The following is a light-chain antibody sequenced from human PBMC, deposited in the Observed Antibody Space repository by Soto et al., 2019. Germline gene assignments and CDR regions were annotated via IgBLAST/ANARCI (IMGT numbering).Light chain of an antibody. Sequence: QSVLTQPASVSGSPGQSITISCAGTRDDIGAYDYVSWYQQHPGNAPKLLVYEVTNRPSGVSDRFSGSKSGNTASLTISGLQAEDEADYSCNSYTNSSAVVFGGGTKVTVL. CDR3: NSYTNSSAVV. V-gene: IGLV2-14*01. J-gene: IGLJ2*01. CDR2: EVT. CDR1: RDDIGAYDY.